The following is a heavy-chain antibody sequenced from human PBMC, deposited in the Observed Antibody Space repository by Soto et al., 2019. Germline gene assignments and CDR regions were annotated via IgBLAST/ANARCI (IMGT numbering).Heavy chain of an antibody. Sequence: SETLSLTCGVSGGSISCSYWSWIRQSPGKGLEWLGYVYYTGSTNYSPSLRSRVSISVDTSKNEFSLRLSSVTAADTAVYFCARSVAVPGAHIDYWGQGTQVTVSS. J-gene: IGHJ4*02. V-gene: IGHV4-59*01. CDR3: ARSVAVPGAHIDY. CDR2: VYYTGST. CDR1: GGSISCSY. D-gene: IGHD6-19*01.